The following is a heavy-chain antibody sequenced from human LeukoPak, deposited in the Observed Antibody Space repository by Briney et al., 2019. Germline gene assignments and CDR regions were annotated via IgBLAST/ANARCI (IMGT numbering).Heavy chain of an antibody. V-gene: IGHV1-18*01. J-gene: IGHJ3*02. Sequence: ASVKVSCKASGYTFTSYGISWVRQAPGQGLEWMGWISAYNGNTNYAQKLQGRITMTTDTSTSTAYMELSSLRSEDTAVYYCARELYCSSTSCYPNDAFDIWGQGTMVTVSS. CDR3: ARELYCSSTSCYPNDAFDI. D-gene: IGHD2-2*01. CDR2: ISAYNGNT. CDR1: GYTFTSYG.